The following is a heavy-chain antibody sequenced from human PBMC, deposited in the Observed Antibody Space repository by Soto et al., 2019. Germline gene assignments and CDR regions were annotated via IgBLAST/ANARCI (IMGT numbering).Heavy chain of an antibody. CDR2: IYHSGST. CDR1: GGSISSGGYS. D-gene: IGHD3-22*01. CDR3: ARGRSGYYENWFDP. V-gene: IGHV4-30-2*01. J-gene: IGHJ5*02. Sequence: SETLSLTCAVSGGSISSGGYSWSWIRQPPGKGLEWIGYIYHSGSTYYNPSLKSRVTISVDRSKNQFSLKLSSVTAADTAVYYCARGRSGYYENWFDPWGQGTLVTVSS.